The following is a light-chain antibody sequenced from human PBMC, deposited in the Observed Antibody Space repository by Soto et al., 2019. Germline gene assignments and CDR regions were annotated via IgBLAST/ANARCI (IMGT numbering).Light chain of an antibody. J-gene: IGLJ3*02. V-gene: IGLV2-14*01. CDR1: SSDIGAYNY. CDR3: SSYTSSSTVV. Sequence: QSALTQPASVSASPGQSITVSCTGTSSDIGAYNYVSWYQQHPGKAPKLIIYEVSNRPSGVSNRFSASKSGNTASLTISGLQAEDEADYFCSSYTSSSTVVFGGGTKVTVL. CDR2: EVS.